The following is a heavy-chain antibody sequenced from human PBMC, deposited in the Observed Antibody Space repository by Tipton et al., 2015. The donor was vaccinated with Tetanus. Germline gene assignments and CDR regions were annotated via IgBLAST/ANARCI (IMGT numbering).Heavy chain of an antibody. CDR1: GGTFSTFP. D-gene: IGHD6-13*01. CDR3: ARGEAAGMQGFGY. V-gene: IGHV1-69*01. J-gene: IGHJ4*02. Sequence: QLVQSGAEVKKPGSSVKVSCKFSGGTFSTFPINWVRQAPGQGLEWMGQIIPVFGTPNYAHNFQGSVTITADESTSTAYLEVNSLRSEDTAVYYCARGEAAGMQGFGYWGQGTQVTVSS. CDR2: IIPVFGTP.